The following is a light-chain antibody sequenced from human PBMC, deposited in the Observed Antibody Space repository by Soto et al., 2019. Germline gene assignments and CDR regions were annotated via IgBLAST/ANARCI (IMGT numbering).Light chain of an antibody. Sequence: QSVLTQPPSASGSPGQSVTISCTGTSSDVGNYNYVSWFQQHPGKAPKLMIYEVSRRPSGVPDRFSGSKSGNTASLTVSGLQAEDEADYYCSSYAGSNNYVFGTGTKLT. V-gene: IGLV2-8*01. J-gene: IGLJ1*01. CDR1: SSDVGNYNY. CDR3: SSYAGSNNYV. CDR2: EVS.